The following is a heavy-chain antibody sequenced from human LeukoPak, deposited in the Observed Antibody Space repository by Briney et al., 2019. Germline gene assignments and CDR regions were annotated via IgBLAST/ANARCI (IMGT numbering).Heavy chain of an antibody. V-gene: IGHV4-34*01. CDR2: ITHSGST. CDR3: ARGGLTYGGNSNY. D-gene: IGHD4-17*01. CDR1: GGSFSGYY. J-gene: IGHJ4*02. Sequence: SETLSLTCTVYGGSFSGYYWSWIRQPPGKGLEWIGEITHSGSTNYNPSLKSRVTISVDTSKTQFSLKLNSVTAADTAVYYCARGGLTYGGNSNYWGQGTLVTVSS.